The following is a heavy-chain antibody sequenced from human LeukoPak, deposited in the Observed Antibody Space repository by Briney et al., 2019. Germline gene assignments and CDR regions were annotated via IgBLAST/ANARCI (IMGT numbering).Heavy chain of an antibody. CDR3: TKQGDTNCYGRSDY. CDR1: GFAFGNYA. D-gene: IGHD2-2*01. V-gene: IGHV3-23*01. J-gene: IGHJ4*02. Sequence: PGGSVRLSCTASGFAFGNYAMSWVRQAPGKGLEWVSVISGSGGSTFYADSVKGRFTITRDNSKDTLYLQMNSLRAEDTALYYCTKQGDTNCYGRSDYWGQGTLVTVSS. CDR2: ISGSGGST.